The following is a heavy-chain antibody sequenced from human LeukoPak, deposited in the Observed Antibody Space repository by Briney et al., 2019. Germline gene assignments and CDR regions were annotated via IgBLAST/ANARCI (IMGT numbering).Heavy chain of an antibody. Sequence: SVKVSCKASGGIFSSYAITWVRQSPGHGLEWMGRIIPIFGTANYAQKFQGRVTITTDESTSTAYMELSSLRSEDTAVYYCARDAAYCGGDCYSDAFDIWGQGTMVTVSS. CDR3: ARDAAYCGGDCYSDAFDI. D-gene: IGHD2-21*02. CDR1: GGIFSSYA. J-gene: IGHJ3*02. V-gene: IGHV1-69*05. CDR2: IIPIFGTA.